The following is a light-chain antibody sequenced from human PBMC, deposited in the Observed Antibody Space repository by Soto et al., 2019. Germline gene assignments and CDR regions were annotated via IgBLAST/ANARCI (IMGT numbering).Light chain of an antibody. CDR3: QQYNNWRRT. V-gene: IGKV3-15*01. CDR1: QSVNTN. CDR2: GAS. Sequence: EIVITQSPATLSVSPGERATLSCRASQSVNTNLAWYQQTPGQAPRLLVYGASTRATGIPARFSGSGSGTEFTLTISSLQSEDFAVYYCQQYNNWRRTFGQGTKVDNK. J-gene: IGKJ1*01.